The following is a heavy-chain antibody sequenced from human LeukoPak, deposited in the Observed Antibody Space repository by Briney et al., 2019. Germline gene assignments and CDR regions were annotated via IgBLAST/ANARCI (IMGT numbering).Heavy chain of an antibody. Sequence: PGRSLRLSCAASGFTFSRYAMHWVRQAPGKGLEVVGLISKDGSNKYYADSVKGRFSISRDNSKNTLYLQMNSLRAEDTAVYYCTRDNYYDSSDKPLTAFDIWGQGTMVTVSS. V-gene: IGHV3-30-3*01. CDR3: TRDNYYDSSDKPLTAFDI. J-gene: IGHJ3*02. CDR2: ISKDGSNK. CDR1: GFTFSRYA. D-gene: IGHD3-22*01.